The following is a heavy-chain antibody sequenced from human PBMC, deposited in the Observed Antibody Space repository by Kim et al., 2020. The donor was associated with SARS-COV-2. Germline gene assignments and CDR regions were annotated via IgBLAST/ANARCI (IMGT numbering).Heavy chain of an antibody. Sequence: ASVKVSCKVSGYTLTELSMHWVRQAPGKGLEWMGGFDPEDGETIYAQKFQGRVTMTEDTSTDTAYMELSSLRSEDTAVYYCATRPRRRSPGSYAFDIWGQGTMVTVSS. CDR1: GYTLTELS. V-gene: IGHV1-24*01. J-gene: IGHJ3*02. CDR2: FDPEDGET. D-gene: IGHD1-1*01. CDR3: ATRPRRRSPGSYAFDI.